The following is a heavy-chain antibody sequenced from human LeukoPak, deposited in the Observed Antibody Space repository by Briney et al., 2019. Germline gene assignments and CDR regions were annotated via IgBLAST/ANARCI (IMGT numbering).Heavy chain of an antibody. D-gene: IGHD6-19*01. J-gene: IGHJ4*02. V-gene: IGHV4-39*01. CDR3: ASHNSAWGYFDY. CDR2: KYYSGST. CDR1: GGSISSSSYY. Sequence: SETLSLTCTVSGGSISSSSYYWGWIRQPPGKGLELIGSKYYSGSTYYNPSLKSRVTISVDTSKNQFSLKLSSVTVADTAVYYCASHNSAWGYFDYWGQGTLSPSPQ.